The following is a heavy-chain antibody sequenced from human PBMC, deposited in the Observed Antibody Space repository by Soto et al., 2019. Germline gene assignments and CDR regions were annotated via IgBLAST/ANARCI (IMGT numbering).Heavy chain of an antibody. J-gene: IGHJ4*02. CDR1: GDAISDSRYY. CDR3: ARVSEARFDY. Sequence: SSETLSLTCTVSGDAISDSRYYWGWIRQPPGKGLEWIGSIYYDGSTYYTPSLKSRVTISADMSKNQFSLNLSSVTAADTALYYCARVSEARFDYWGQGTLVTVS. V-gene: IGHV4-39*01. CDR2: IYYDGST.